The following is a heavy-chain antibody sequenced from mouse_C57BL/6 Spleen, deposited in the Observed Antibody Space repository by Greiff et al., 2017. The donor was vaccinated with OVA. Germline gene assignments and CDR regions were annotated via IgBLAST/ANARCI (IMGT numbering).Heavy chain of an antibody. V-gene: IGHV1-55*01. CDR2: IYPGSGST. D-gene: IGHD1-1*01. CDR1: GYTFTSYW. J-gene: IGHJ2*01. CDR3: ARSGGFITTVANDFDY. Sequence: QVQLQQPGAELVKPGASVKMSCKASGYTFTSYWITWVKQRPGQGLEWIGDIYPGSGSTNYNEKFKSKATLTVDTSSSTAYMQLSSLTSEDSAVYYWARSGGFITTVANDFDYWGQGTTLTVSS.